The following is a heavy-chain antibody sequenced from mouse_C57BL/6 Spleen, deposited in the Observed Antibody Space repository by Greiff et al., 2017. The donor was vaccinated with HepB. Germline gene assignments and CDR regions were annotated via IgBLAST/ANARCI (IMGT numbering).Heavy chain of an antibody. V-gene: IGHV5-16*01. CDR3: ARALTGTRYFDY. Sequence: EVKLMESEGGLVQPGRSMKLSCTASGFTFSDYYMAWVRQVPEKGLEWVANINYDGSSTYYLDSLKSRFIISRDNAKNILYLQMSSLKSEDTATYYCARALTGTRYFDYWGQGTTLTVSS. CDR1: GFTFSDYY. D-gene: IGHD4-1*01. J-gene: IGHJ2*01. CDR2: INYDGSST.